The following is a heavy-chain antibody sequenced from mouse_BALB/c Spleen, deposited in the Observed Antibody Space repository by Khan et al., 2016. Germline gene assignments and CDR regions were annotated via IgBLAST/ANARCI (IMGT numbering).Heavy chain of an antibody. CDR1: GYTFTDYV. CDR3: ADGSYDDCYLDV. Sequence: QVQLQESGPELVKPGASVKMSCKASGYTFTDYVINWVKQRTGQGLEWIGEIYPGSGNTYYNEKFKGKATLTADKSSNTAYMQLSSLTSEDSAVYVCADGSYDDCYLDVWGAGTTVTVSS. J-gene: IGHJ1*01. V-gene: IGHV1-77*01. CDR2: IYPGSGNT. D-gene: IGHD2-12*01.